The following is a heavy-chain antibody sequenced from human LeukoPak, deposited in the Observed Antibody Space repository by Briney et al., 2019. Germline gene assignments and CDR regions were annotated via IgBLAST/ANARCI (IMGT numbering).Heavy chain of an antibody. CDR1: GYTFTGYY. Sequence: GASVKVSCKASGYTFTGYYMHWVRQAPGQGLEWMGWINPNSGDTNYAQKFQGRVTMTRDTSISPAYMELSRLRSDDTAVYYCARDALGYCSGASCRNWFDPWGQGTLVTVSS. CDR3: ARDALGYCSGASCRNWFDP. V-gene: IGHV1-2*02. CDR2: INPNSGDT. D-gene: IGHD2-15*01. J-gene: IGHJ5*02.